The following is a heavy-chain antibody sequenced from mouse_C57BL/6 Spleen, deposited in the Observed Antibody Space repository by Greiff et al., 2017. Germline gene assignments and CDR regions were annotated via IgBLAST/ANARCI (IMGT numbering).Heavy chain of an antibody. D-gene: IGHD2-4*01. V-gene: IGHV1-80*01. CDR2: IYPGDGDT. CDR3: AYDYDVWFAY. J-gene: IGHJ3*01. CDR1: GYAFSSYW. Sequence: VQRVESGAELVKPGASVKISCKASGYAFSSYWMNWVKQRPGKGLEWIGQIYPGDGDTNYNGKFKGKATLTADKSSSTAYMQLSSLTSEDSAVYFCAYDYDVWFAYWGQGTLVTVSA.